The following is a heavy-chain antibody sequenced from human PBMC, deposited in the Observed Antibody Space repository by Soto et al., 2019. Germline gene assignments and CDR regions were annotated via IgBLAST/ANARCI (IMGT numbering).Heavy chain of an antibody. V-gene: IGHV4-61*08. Sequence: SETLSLTCTVSGGSVSSGGYYWSWIRQPPGKGLEGIGYIYYSGSTNYNPALKSRVTISVDTSKNQFSLKLSSVTAADTAVYYCAREPRVYYDSSGYYYGYYFDYSGQGTLVTVSS. CDR3: AREPRVYYDSSGYYYGYYFDY. CDR2: IYYSGST. D-gene: IGHD3-22*01. CDR1: GGSVSSGGYY. J-gene: IGHJ4*02.